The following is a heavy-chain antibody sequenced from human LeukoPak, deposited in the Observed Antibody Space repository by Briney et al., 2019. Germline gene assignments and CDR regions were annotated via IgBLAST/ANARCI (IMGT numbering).Heavy chain of an antibody. Sequence: ASVKVSCKASGYTFTGYYMHWVRQAPGQGLEWMGWINPNSGGTNYAQKLQGRVTMTTDTSTSTAYMELRSLRSDDTAVYYCARDGIAARYYFDYWGQGTLVTVSS. CDR1: GYTFTGYY. J-gene: IGHJ4*02. V-gene: IGHV1-2*02. CDR2: INPNSGGT. CDR3: ARDGIAARYYFDY. D-gene: IGHD6-6*01.